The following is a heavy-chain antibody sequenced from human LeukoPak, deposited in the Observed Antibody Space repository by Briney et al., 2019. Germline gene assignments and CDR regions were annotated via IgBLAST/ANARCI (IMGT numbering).Heavy chain of an antibody. CDR2: ISHSGST. CDR3: TSFSFIPAAGTAAH. J-gene: IGHJ4*02. V-gene: IGHV4-34*01. CDR1: GGSFSGYY. D-gene: IGHD6-13*01. Sequence: SETLSLTCAVYGGSFSGYYWSWIRQPPGKGLEWIGEISHSGSTNYNPSLKSRVTISVDTSKNQFSLKLSSVTAEDTAVYYCTSFSFIPAAGTAAHWGQGALVTVSS.